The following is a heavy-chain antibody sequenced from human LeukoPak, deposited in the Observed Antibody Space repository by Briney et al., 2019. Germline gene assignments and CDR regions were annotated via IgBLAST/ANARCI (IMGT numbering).Heavy chain of an antibody. CDR1: GYTFTSYD. CDR2: TNPNSGKT. CDR3: ARSLGGYYDFWSGKNWFDP. Sequence: RWASVKVSCKASGYTFTSYDINWVRQATGQGLEWIGYTNPNSGKTAYAQKFQGRVTMTRDTSISTVYMELSSLRSEDTAVYYCARSLGGYYDFWSGKNWFDPWGQGTLVTVSS. D-gene: IGHD3-3*01. J-gene: IGHJ5*02. V-gene: IGHV1-8*01.